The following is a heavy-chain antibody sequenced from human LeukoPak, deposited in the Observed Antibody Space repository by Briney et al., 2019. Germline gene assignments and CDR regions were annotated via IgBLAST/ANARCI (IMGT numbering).Heavy chain of an antibody. J-gene: IGHJ4*02. V-gene: IGHV4-59*01. D-gene: IGHD3-9*01. CDR2: IYYSGST. Sequence: SETLSLNCTVSGGSISSYYWSWIRQPPGKGLEWIGYIYYSGSTNYNPSLKSRVTISVDTSKNQFSLKLSSVTAADTAVYYCARGDYDILTGSHYYFDYWGQGTLVTVSS. CDR3: ARGDYDILTGSHYYFDY. CDR1: GGSISSYY.